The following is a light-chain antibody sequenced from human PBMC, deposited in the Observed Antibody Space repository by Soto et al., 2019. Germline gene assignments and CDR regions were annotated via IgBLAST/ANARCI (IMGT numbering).Light chain of an antibody. CDR3: QAWDSSTGVV. CDR1: KLGDKY. V-gene: IGLV3-1*01. CDR2: QDS. J-gene: IGLJ2*01. Sequence: SYELTQPPSVSVSPGQTASITCSGDKLGDKYACWYQQKPGQSPVLGLYQDSKRPSRIPERFSGSNSGNTATLTISGTKAMDEADYYCQAWDSSTGVVFGGGTPLTVL.